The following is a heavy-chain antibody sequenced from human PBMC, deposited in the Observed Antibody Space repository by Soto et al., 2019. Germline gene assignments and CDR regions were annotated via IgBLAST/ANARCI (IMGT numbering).Heavy chain of an antibody. D-gene: IGHD6-19*01. CDR3: ARDHINGWKSDC. CDR2: IKQDGSEN. J-gene: IGHJ4*02. Sequence: EVQLVESGGGLVQPGGSLRLSCAASGFTFSNYWMSWVRQAPGKGLEWVANIKQDGSENYYVDSVKGRFTTSRDNTKNSFYLQMNSLRAEDTAVYYCARDHINGWKSDCWGRGTLVTVSS. V-gene: IGHV3-7*01. CDR1: GFTFSNYW.